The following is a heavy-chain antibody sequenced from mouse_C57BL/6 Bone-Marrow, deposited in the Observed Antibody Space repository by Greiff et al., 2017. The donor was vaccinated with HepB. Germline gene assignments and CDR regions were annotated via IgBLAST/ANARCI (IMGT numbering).Heavy chain of an antibody. CDR2: IYPRSGNT. CDR1: GYTFTSYG. Sequence: QVQLQHSGAELARPGASVKLSCKASGYTFTSYGISWVKQRTGQGLEWIGEIYPRSGNTYYNEKFKGKATLTADKSSSTAYMELRSLTSEDSAVYFCARSGDYDGWFAYWGQGTLVTVSA. CDR3: ARSGDYDGWFAY. D-gene: IGHD2-4*01. J-gene: IGHJ3*01. V-gene: IGHV1-81*01.